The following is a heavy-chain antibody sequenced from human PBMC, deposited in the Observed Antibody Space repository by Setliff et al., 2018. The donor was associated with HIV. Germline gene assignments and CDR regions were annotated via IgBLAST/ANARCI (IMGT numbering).Heavy chain of an antibody. D-gene: IGHD5-12*01. J-gene: IGHJ6*03. CDR2: INPSGGST. V-gene: IGHV1-46*01. CDR1: RGTFTTYA. CDR3: ARGYPSSPYYYYMDV. Sequence: GASVKVSCKTSRGTFTTYAFSWVRQAPGQGLEWMGGINPSGGSTSYAQKFQGRVTMTRDTSTSTVYMELSSLRSEDTAVYNCARGYPSSPYYYYMDVWGKGTTVTVS.